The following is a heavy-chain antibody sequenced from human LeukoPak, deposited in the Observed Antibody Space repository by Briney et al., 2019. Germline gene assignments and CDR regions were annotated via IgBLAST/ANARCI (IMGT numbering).Heavy chain of an antibody. CDR1: GITFGGYG. CDR2: IAYDGSRA. V-gene: IGHV3-33*01. CDR3: TRYNNDHFDY. D-gene: IGHD1-14*01. Sequence: GWSLRRSCAETGITFGGYGMYWFRETPGKRLEWVAVIAYDGSRAFYADSVKGRFTISRDNSKNTMSVQMDDLRAEDTAVYYCTRYNNDHFDYWGQGTLVTVSS. J-gene: IGHJ4*02.